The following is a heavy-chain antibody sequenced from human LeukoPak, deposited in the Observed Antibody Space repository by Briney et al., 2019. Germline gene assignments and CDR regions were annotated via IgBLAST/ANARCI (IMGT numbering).Heavy chain of an antibody. D-gene: IGHD6-19*01. V-gene: IGHV3-33*08. CDR1: GFTFRSSA. J-gene: IGHJ4*02. CDR2: IPRDGSMQ. CDR3: ARKVAVDY. Sequence: GGSLRLSCAASGFTFRSSAMSWVRQAPGKGLEWVAGIPRDGSMQYYADSVKGRFTISRDNSKDTVFLQMNSLRAEDTAVYYCARKVAVDYWGQGTLVTVSS.